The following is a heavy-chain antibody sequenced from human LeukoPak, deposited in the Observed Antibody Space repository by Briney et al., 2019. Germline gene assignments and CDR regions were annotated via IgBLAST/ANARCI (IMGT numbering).Heavy chain of an antibody. CDR3: VRVRGYWLVRGYLDY. Sequence: SETLSLTCTVSGGSMSSSSYYWGWIRQSRGKGLEWIGSIYYSGANHYNPSLKSRVTMSVDTSKNQFSVKLTSVTATDTAVYYCVRVRGYWLVRGYLDYWGQGTQVTVSS. V-gene: IGHV4-39*02. D-gene: IGHD6-19*01. CDR2: IYYSGAN. J-gene: IGHJ4*02. CDR1: GGSMSSSSYY.